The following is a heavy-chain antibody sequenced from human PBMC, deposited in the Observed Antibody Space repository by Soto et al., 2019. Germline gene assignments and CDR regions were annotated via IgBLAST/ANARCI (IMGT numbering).Heavy chain of an antibody. D-gene: IGHD3-10*01. CDR1: GGSISSGGYY. Sequence: QVQLQESGPGLVKPSQTLSLTCTVSGGSISSGGYYWSWIRQHPGKGLEWIGYFYYSGSTYYNPSLKSRVTISVDTSKNRFSLKLSSVTAADTAVYYCARELNLLWFGELGNWFDPWGQGTLVTVSS. J-gene: IGHJ5*02. CDR2: FYYSGST. CDR3: ARELNLLWFGELGNWFDP. V-gene: IGHV4-31*03.